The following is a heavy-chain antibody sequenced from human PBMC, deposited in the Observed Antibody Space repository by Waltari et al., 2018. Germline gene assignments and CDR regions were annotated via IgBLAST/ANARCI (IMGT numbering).Heavy chain of an antibody. D-gene: IGHD6-13*01. J-gene: IGHJ6*02. CDR1: GEPLTTYW. CDR3: ARGSTFYGLDV. CDR2: IYPGDSDR. V-gene: IGHV5-51*01. Sequence: EVQLVQSGAEVKKPGESLTISCKGSGEPLTTYWIGWVRQMPGKGLEWMGLIYPGDSDRRYSPSFQGQVTFSADKSISTAYLRWSSLKASDTAIYYCARGSTFYGLDVWGQGTPVIVS.